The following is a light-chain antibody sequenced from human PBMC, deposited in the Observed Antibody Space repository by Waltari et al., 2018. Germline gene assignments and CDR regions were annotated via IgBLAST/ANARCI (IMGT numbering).Light chain of an antibody. CDR1: QSVLYSSNNKNY. CDR3: QQYYNIPYT. CDR2: WAS. Sequence: DIVMTQSPDSLAVSLGERATLTCKSSQSVLYSSNNKNYFAWYQQKPGQPPKLLIYWASTRESGVPDRFSGSGSGTDFTLTISSLQAEDVAVYYCQQYYNIPYTFGQGTKLEIK. V-gene: IGKV4-1*01. J-gene: IGKJ2*01.